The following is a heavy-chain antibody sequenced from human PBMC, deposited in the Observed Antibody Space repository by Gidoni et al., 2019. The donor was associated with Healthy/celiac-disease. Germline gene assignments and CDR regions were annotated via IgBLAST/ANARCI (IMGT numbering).Heavy chain of an antibody. CDR3: ARIGTPGGEGYFDY. CDR2: IWYDGSNK. CDR1: GFTLSSYG. V-gene: IGHV3-33*01. D-gene: IGHD7-27*01. Sequence: QVQLVESGGGVVQPGRSVRLSCAASGFTLSSYGMHWVRQAPGKGLEWVAVIWYDGSNKYYADSVKGRFTISRDNSKNTLYLQMNSLRAEDTAVYYCARIGTPGGEGYFDYWGQGTLVTVSS. J-gene: IGHJ4*02.